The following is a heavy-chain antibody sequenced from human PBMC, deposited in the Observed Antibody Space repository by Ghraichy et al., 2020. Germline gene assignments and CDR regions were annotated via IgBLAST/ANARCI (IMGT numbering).Heavy chain of an antibody. CDR2: IFHIGST. Sequence: SETLSLTCAVSRGSVNSTKWWGWVRQPPGKGLEWIGEIFHIGSTNYNPSLKSRVSISVDKSKNEISLNLSSVTAADTAVYFCASARPVRWTSGAFDVWRPATMVTVSP. D-gene: IGHD3-3*01. J-gene: IGHJ3*01. CDR1: RGSVNSTKW. CDR3: ASARPVRWTSGAFDV. V-gene: IGHV4-4*02.